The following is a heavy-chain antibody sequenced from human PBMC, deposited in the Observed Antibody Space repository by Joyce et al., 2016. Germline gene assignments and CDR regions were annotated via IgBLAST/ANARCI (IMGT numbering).Heavy chain of an antibody. CDR2: ISSSSSYI. Sequence: EVQLVESGGGLVKPGGSLRLSCAASGFTFSSYSMNWVRQAPGKGLEWGSSISSSSSYIYYADSVKGRFTISRDNAKNSLYLQMNSLRAEDTAVYYCARDSTVANYYYYGMDVWGQGTTVTVSS. J-gene: IGHJ6*02. CDR3: ARDSTVANYYYYGMDV. D-gene: IGHD4-23*01. V-gene: IGHV3-21*01. CDR1: GFTFSSYS.